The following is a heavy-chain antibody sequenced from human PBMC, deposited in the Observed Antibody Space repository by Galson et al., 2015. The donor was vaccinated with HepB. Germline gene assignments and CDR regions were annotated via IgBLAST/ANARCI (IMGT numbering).Heavy chain of an antibody. CDR3: AASLGYSSSWYFAFDI. Sequence: SVKVSCKASGGTFSSYAISWVRQAPGQGLEWMGGITPIFGIANYAQKFQGRVTITADESTSTAYMELSSLRSEDTAVYYCAASLGYSSSWYFAFDIWGQGTMVTVSS. V-gene: IGHV1-69*13. CDR2: ITPIFGIA. CDR1: GGTFSSYA. D-gene: IGHD6-13*01. J-gene: IGHJ3*02.